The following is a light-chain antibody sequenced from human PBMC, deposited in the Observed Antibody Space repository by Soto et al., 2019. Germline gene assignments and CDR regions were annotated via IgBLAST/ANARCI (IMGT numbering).Light chain of an antibody. CDR2: AND. Sequence: QSVLTQPPSASGTPGQRVTISCSGSSSNIAPNTVNWYQHLPGAAPQLLIFANDRRSSGVPDRFSGSRSGTSASLAISGLQSEDEAEYYCAAWDDSLNGYVFGTGTKVTVL. V-gene: IGLV1-44*01. CDR3: AAWDDSLNGYV. CDR1: SSNIAPNT. J-gene: IGLJ1*01.